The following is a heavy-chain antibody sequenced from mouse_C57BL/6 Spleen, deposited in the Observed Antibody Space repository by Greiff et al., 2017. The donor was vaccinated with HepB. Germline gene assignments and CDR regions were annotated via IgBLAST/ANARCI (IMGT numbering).Heavy chain of an antibody. CDR3: TNYYGSSYEGSWYFDV. CDR2: IYPGNSDT. J-gene: IGHJ1*03. CDR1: GYTFTSYW. D-gene: IGHD1-1*01. V-gene: IGHV1-5*01. Sequence: VQLQQSGTVLARPGASVKMSCKTSGYTFTSYWMHWVKQRPGQGLEWIGAIYPGNSDTSYNQKFKGKAKLTAVTSASTAYMELSSLTNGDSAVYYCTNYYGSSYEGSWYFDVWGTGTTVTVSS.